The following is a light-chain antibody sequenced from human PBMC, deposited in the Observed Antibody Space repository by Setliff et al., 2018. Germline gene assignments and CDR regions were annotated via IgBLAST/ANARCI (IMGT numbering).Light chain of an antibody. Sequence: QSALTQPAAVSGSPGQSITISCAGTNSDVGGYNYVSWYQQHPNKAPKLIIYEVTKRPSGVSDRFSGSESGNTASLTISGLQAEDEADYYCLSYTSETTHALFAGGTK. CDR3: LSYTSETTHAL. J-gene: IGLJ2*01. CDR2: EVT. CDR1: NSDVGGYNY. V-gene: IGLV2-14*03.